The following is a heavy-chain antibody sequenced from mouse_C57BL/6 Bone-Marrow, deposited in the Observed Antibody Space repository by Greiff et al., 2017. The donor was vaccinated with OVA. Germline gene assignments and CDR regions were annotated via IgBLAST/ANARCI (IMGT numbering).Heavy chain of an antibody. J-gene: IGHJ1*03. Sequence: EVKLVEPGGGLVQPGGSMKLSCVASGFTFSNYWMNWVRQSPVKGLEWVAQIRLKSDNYATHYAESVKGRFTISRDESKSSVYLQMSNLRAEDSGMYYCALVTTEVARDCYWCCGVWGTGTTVTVSS. CDR2: IRLKSDNYAT. V-gene: IGHV6-3*01. CDR1: GFTFSNYW. D-gene: IGHD1-1*01. CDR3: ALVTTEVARDCYWCCGV.